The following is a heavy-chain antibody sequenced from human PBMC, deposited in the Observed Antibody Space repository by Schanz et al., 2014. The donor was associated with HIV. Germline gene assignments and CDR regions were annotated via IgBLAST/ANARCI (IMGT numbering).Heavy chain of an antibody. Sequence: QVQLVESGGGVVQPGRSLRLSCAASGFTFTSFGMHWVRQAPGKGLEWVAVIWYDGSDKYYADSVKGRFTISRDNSKNTLYLQINDPSTEYTAIYVCANTYASNGYSGFDFWGQGTTVTVSS. V-gene: IGHV3-33*06. J-gene: IGHJ6*02. CDR2: IWYDGSDK. D-gene: IGHD2-8*01. CDR3: ANTYASNGYSGFDF. CDR1: GFTFTSFG.